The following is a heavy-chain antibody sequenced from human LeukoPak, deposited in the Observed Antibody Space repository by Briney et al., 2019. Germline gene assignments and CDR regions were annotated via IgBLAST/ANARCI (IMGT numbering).Heavy chain of an antibody. CDR2: INHSGST. CDR3: ARGGLYSSSSS. J-gene: IGHJ4*02. Sequence: SETLSLTCAVYGGSFSGYYWSWIRQPPGKGLEWIGEINHSGSTNYNPSLKSRVTISVDTSKNQFSLKLSSVTAADTAVYYCARGGLYSSSSSWGQGTLVTVSS. CDR1: GGSFSGYY. V-gene: IGHV4-34*01. D-gene: IGHD6-6*01.